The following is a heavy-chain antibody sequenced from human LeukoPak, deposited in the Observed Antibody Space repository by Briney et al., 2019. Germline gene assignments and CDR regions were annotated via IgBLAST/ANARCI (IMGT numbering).Heavy chain of an antibody. CDR1: GGSISSYY. Sequence: SETLSLTCTVSGGSISSYYWSWIRQPAGKGLEWIGRIYTSGSTNYNPSLKSRVTMSVDTSKNQFSLKLSSVTAADTAVYYCARGNSITMVRGVIIYFDYWGQGTLVTVSS. CDR3: ARGNSITMVRGVIIYFDY. V-gene: IGHV4-4*07. J-gene: IGHJ4*02. D-gene: IGHD3-10*01. CDR2: IYTSGST.